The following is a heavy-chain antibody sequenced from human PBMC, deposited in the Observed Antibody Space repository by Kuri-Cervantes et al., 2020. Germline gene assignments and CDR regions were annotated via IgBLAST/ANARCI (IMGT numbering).Heavy chain of an antibody. CDR2: ISGSGGSA. Sequence: GGSLRLSCAASGSTFSSYAMSWVRQAPGKGLEWVSAISGSGGSAYYADSVKGRFTISRDNSKNTLYLQMNSLRAEDTAVYYCANDVGVAAAGQEGNDYWGQGTLVTVSS. CDR3: ANDVGVAAAGQEGNDY. D-gene: IGHD6-13*01. V-gene: IGHV3-23*01. J-gene: IGHJ4*02. CDR1: GSTFSSYA.